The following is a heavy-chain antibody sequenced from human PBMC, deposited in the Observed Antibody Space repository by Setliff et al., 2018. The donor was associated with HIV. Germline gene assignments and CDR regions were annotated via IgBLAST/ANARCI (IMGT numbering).Heavy chain of an antibody. Sequence: SETLSLTCTVSGGSISNYYWSWIRQPPGKGLEWIGYIYIYNSGSTNYNPSLTSRVTISADTSRNQFSLKLTSVTAADTAIYYCARGVNFDYWGQGTQVTVSS. CDR2: IYIYNSGST. CDR3: ARGVNFDY. J-gene: IGHJ4*02. CDR1: GGSISNYY. V-gene: IGHV4-59*01. D-gene: IGHD3-3*01.